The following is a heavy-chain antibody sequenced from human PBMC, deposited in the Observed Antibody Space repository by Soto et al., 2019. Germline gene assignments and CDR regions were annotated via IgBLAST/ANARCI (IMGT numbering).Heavy chain of an antibody. Sequence: QVQLVESGGGVVQPGRSLRLSCAASGFTFSSYGMHWVRQAPGKGLEWVAVIWYDGSNKYYADSVKGRFTISRDNSKNTLYLQMNSLRAEDTAVYYCARDSGGEGYSYGCGYAGDAFDIWGQGTMVTVSS. CDR2: IWYDGSNK. J-gene: IGHJ3*02. CDR1: GFTFSSYG. V-gene: IGHV3-33*01. D-gene: IGHD5-18*01. CDR3: ARDSGGEGYSYGCGYAGDAFDI.